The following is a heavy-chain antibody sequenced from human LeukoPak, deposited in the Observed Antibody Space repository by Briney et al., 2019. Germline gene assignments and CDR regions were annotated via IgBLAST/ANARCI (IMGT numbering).Heavy chain of an antibody. D-gene: IGHD3-3*01. CDR3: ARDKRTIFGVVTPAYYYYGMDV. CDR2: IIPIFGTA. V-gene: IGHV1-69*13. CDR1: GGTFSSYA. J-gene: IGHJ6*02. Sequence: GASVKVSCKASGGTFSSYAISWVRQAPGQGLEWMGGIIPIFGTANYAQKFQGRVTITADESTSTAYMELSRLRSDDTAVYYCARDKRTIFGVVTPAYYYYGMDVWGQGTTVTVSS.